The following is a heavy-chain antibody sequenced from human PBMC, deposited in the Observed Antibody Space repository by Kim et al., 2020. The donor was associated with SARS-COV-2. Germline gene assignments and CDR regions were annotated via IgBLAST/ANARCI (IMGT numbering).Heavy chain of an antibody. J-gene: IGHJ4*02. CDR2: IWYDGSNK. V-gene: IGHV3-33*01. Sequence: GGSLRLSCAASGFTFSSYGMHWVRQAPGKGLEWVAVIWYDGSNKYYADSVKGRFTISRDNSKNTLYLQMNSLRAEDTAVYYCARDMRLLSRYFDYWGQGTLVTVSS. CDR3: ARDMRLLSRYFDY. CDR1: GFTFSSYG. D-gene: IGHD2-21*01.